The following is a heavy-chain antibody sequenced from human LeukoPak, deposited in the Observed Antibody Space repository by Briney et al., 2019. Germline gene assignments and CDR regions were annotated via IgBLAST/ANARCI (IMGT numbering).Heavy chain of an antibody. D-gene: IGHD6-13*01. CDR2: IYYSGST. J-gene: IGHJ5*02. CDR3: ARDVAAAGPGGYWFDP. Sequence: SETLSLTCTVSGGSISSYYWSWIRQPPGKGLEWIGYIYYSGSTNYNPSLKSRVTISVDTSKNQFSLKLSSVTAADTAVYYCARDVAAAGPGGYWFDPWGQGTLVTVSS. CDR1: GGSISSYY. V-gene: IGHV4-59*01.